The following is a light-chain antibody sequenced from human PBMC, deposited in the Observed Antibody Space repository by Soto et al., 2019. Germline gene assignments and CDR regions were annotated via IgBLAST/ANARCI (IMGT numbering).Light chain of an antibody. CDR2: GAS. CDR3: QQYNNWPPYT. Sequence: EIVMTQSPATQSVSPGERATLSCRASQSVSSNLAWYQQKPGQAPRLHIYGASTRATGIPARFSGSGSGTEFTLTISGLQSEDIALYYCQQYNNWPPYTFGQGTKLEIK. CDR1: QSVSSN. V-gene: IGKV3-15*01. J-gene: IGKJ2*01.